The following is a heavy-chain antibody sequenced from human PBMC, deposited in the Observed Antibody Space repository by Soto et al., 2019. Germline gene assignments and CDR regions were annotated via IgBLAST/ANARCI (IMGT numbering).Heavy chain of an antibody. J-gene: IGHJ4*02. CDR1: GYTFSTYA. CDR3: ARLGLRPVRD. Sequence: ASVKVSCKASGYTFSTYAIHWGRQAPGQRLEWMGWINAGNGDTKYSQKFQGRVTITRDTSASTAYMELSSLMSEDTAVYYCARLGLRPVRDWGLGTLVTVSS. D-gene: IGHD2-2*01. V-gene: IGHV1-3*01. CDR2: INAGNGDT.